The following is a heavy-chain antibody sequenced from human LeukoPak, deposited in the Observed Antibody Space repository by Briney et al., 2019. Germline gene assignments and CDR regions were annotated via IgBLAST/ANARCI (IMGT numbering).Heavy chain of an antibody. V-gene: IGHV3-30-3*01. CDR3: ARTIEGHFDY. CDR2: ISYDGSNK. D-gene: IGHD3-3*01. CDR1: GFTFSSYA. Sequence: GGSLRLSCAASGFTFSSYAMHWVRQAPGKGLEWVAVISYDGSNKYYADSVKGRFTISRDNSKNTLYLQMSSLRAEDTAVYYCARTIEGHFDYWGQGTLVTVSS. J-gene: IGHJ4*02.